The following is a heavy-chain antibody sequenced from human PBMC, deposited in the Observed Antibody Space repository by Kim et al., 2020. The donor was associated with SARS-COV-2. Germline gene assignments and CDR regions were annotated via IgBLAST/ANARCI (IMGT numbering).Heavy chain of an antibody. CDR3: ARDRGRGYSYGSDFDP. D-gene: IGHD5-18*01. J-gene: IGHJ5*02. V-gene: IGHV3-33*01. CDR1: GFTFSSYG. Sequence: GGSLRLSCAASGFTFSSYGMHWVRQAPGKGLEWVAVIWYDGSNKYYADSVKGRFTISRDNSKNTLYLQMNSLRAEDTAVYYCARDRGRGYSYGSDFDPWGQGTLVTVSS. CDR2: IWYDGSNK.